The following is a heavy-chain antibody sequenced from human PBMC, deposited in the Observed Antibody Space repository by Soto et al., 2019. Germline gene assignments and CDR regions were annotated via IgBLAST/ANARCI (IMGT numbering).Heavy chain of an antibody. Sequence: SETLSLTCAVYGGSFSGYYWSWIRQPPGKGLEWIGEINHSGSTNYNPSLKSRVTISVDTSKNQFSLKLSSVTAADTAVYYCARGLGNYGSGSYYRLAYWYFDLWGRGTLVTVS. CDR1: GGSFSGYY. CDR3: ARGLGNYGSGSYYRLAYWYFDL. D-gene: IGHD3-10*01. CDR2: INHSGST. V-gene: IGHV4-34*01. J-gene: IGHJ2*01.